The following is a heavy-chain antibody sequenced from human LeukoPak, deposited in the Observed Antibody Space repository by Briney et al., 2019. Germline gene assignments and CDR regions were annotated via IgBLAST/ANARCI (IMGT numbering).Heavy chain of an antibody. D-gene: IGHD6-13*01. CDR3: AKDESYSWCYY. V-gene: IGHV3-23*01. Sequence: GGSLRPSCAASGFTFSSYAMSWVRQAPGKGLEWVSAISGSGGSTYYADSVKGRFTISRDNSKNTLYLQMNSLRAEDTAVYYCAKDESYSWCYYWGQGTLVTVSS. CDR1: GFTFSSYA. CDR2: ISGSGGST. J-gene: IGHJ4*02.